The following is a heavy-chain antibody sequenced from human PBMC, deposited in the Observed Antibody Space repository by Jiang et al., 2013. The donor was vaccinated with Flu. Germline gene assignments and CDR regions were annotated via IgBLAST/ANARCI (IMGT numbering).Heavy chain of an antibody. V-gene: IGHV3-64D*09. D-gene: IGHD4-17*01. CDR3: VKGATVTTNWFDP. CDR1: GFTFSSYA. Sequence: QLVESGGGLVQPGGSLRLSCSASGFTFSSYAMHWVRQAPGKGLEYVSAISSNGGSTYYADSVKGRFTISRDNSKNTLYLQMSSLRAEDTAVYYCVKGATVTTNWFDPWGQGTLVTVSS. CDR2: ISSNGGST. J-gene: IGHJ5*02.